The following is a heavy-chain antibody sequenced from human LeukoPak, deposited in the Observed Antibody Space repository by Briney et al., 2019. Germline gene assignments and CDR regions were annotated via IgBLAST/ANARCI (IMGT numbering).Heavy chain of an antibody. CDR1: GFTFSSYS. CDR2: ISSSSSTT. CDR3: ARVVVGATSHWFDP. V-gene: IGHV3-48*02. D-gene: IGHD1-26*01. J-gene: IGHJ5*02. Sequence: PGGSLRLSCAASGFTFSSYSMNWVRQAPGKGLEWVSYISSSSSTTYYADSVEGRCTISRDNAKKSLHLQMNSLRDEDTAVYYCARVVVGATSHWFDPWGQGTLVTVSS.